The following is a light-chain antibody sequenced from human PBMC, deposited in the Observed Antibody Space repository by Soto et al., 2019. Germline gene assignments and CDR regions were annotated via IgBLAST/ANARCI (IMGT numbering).Light chain of an antibody. V-gene: IGKV1-6*01. CDR2: AAS. J-gene: IGKJ5*01. CDR1: QGIRND. CDR3: LYRSSTLPA. Sequence: IEIARTPWSLSAYVRERVTITCRASQGIRNDLGWYQQKPGKAPKLLIYAASSLQSGVPSRFSGSGSVIYFTLPLTSLLSEHFVPSYCLYRSSTLPALGLGTRLEIK.